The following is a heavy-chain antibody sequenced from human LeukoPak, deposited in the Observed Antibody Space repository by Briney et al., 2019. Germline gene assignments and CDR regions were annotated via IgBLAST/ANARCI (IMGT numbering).Heavy chain of an antibody. J-gene: IGHJ4*02. V-gene: IGHV3-23*01. D-gene: IGHD6-13*01. CDR1: GFTFSSYA. Sequence: GGSLRLSCAASGFTFSSYAMSWVRQAPGKGLEWVSAISGSGGSTYYADSVKGRFTISRDNSKNTLYLQMNSLRAEDTAVYYCAKGYSSSWYGRALFDYWGQGTLVTVSS. CDR2: ISGSGGST. CDR3: AKGYSSSWYGRALFDY.